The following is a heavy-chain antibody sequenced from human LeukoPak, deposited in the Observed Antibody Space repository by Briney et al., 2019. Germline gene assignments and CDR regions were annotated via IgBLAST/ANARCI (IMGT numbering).Heavy chain of an antibody. CDR3: AKGGGGDCYSMYSI. V-gene: IGHV3-9*01. D-gene: IGHD2-21*02. Sequence: PGGSLRLSCAASGFTFSSYAMSWVRQAPGKGLEWVSGISWNSGSIGYADSVKGRFTISRDNAKNSLYLQMNSLRAEDTALYYCAKGGGGDCYSMYSIWGQGTMVTVSS. J-gene: IGHJ3*02. CDR1: GFTFSSYA. CDR2: ISWNSGSI.